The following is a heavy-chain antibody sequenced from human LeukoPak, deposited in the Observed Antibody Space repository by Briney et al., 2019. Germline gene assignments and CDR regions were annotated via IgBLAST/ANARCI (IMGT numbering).Heavy chain of an antibody. CDR2: INHSGST. D-gene: IGHD1-26*01. CDR1: GGSFSGYY. V-gene: IGHV4-34*01. J-gene: IGHJ5*02. Sequence: SETLSLTCAVYGGSFSGYYWSWIRQPPGKGLEWIGEINHSGSTNYNPSLKSRVTISVDTSKNQFSLKLSSVTAADTAVYYCARVSVGGFDPWGQGTLVTVSS. CDR3: ARVSVGGFDP.